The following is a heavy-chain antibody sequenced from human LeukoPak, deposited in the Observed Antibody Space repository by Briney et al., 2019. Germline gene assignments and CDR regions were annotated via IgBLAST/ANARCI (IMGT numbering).Heavy chain of an antibody. Sequence: SETLSLTCAVYGGSFSGYYWSWIRQPPGKGLEWSGEINHSGSTNYNPSLKSRVTISVDPSKNQFSLKLSSVTAADTAVYYCARGYGIAVAGGSGYYFDYWGQGTLVTVSS. CDR2: INHSGST. J-gene: IGHJ4*02. CDR3: ARGYGIAVAGGSGYYFDY. CDR1: GGSFSGYY. D-gene: IGHD6-19*01. V-gene: IGHV4-34*01.